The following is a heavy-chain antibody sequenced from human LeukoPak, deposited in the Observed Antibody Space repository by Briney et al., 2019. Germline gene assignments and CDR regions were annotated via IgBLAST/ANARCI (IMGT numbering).Heavy chain of an antibody. Sequence: PGRSLRLSCAASGFTFSSYGMHWVRQAPGKGLEWVAVVSSDGTNKYYADSVKGRFTISRDNSKNTLYLQMSSLRPEDTAVYYCAKGVGATTLHAFDIWGQGTMVTVSS. CDR1: GFTFSSYG. D-gene: IGHD1-26*01. CDR2: VSSDGTNK. J-gene: IGHJ3*02. CDR3: AKGVGATTLHAFDI. V-gene: IGHV3-30*18.